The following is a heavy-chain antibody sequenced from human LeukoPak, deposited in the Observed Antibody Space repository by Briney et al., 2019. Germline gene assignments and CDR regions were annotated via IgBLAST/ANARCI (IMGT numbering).Heavy chain of an antibody. CDR1: GGSIGSGSYD. V-gene: IGHV4-61*09. CDR2: IYTSGTS. J-gene: IGHJ4*02. Sequence: SETLSLTCTVSGGSIGSGSYDWYWIRQPAGKGLEWIGHIYTSGTSNYNPSLRSRVAISVETSKNQFSLKLTSVTAADTAVYYCTKGRGIWGQGTLVTVSS. CDR3: TKGRGI. D-gene: IGHD3-10*01.